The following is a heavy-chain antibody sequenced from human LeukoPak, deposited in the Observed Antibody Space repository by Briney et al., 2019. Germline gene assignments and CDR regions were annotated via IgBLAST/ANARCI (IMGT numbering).Heavy chain of an antibody. CDR1: GFTFSSSA. V-gene: IGHV3-23*01. Sequence: GGSLRLSCAASGFTFSSSAMSWVRQAPGKGLEWVSGISGSGTSTYYADSLKGRFTISRDNSKNTLYLQMHSLRAEDTAVYYCAKPNWNPETDWFDPWGQGTLATVSS. D-gene: IGHD1-1*01. J-gene: IGHJ5*02. CDR3: AKPNWNPETDWFDP. CDR2: ISGSGTST.